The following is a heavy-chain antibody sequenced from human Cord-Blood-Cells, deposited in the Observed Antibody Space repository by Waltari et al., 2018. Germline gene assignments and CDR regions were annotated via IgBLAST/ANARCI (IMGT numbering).Heavy chain of an antibody. CDR1: GYTFTGYY. Sequence: QVQLVQSGAEVKKPGASVKGSCKASGYTFTGYYMHWVRQAPGQGLEWMGWINPNRGGTNKAQTFQGWVTMTRDTAISTAYMELSRLRSDDTAVYYCARSYDILTGYFDYWGQGTLVTVSS. J-gene: IGHJ4*02. D-gene: IGHD3-9*01. CDR2: INPNRGGT. CDR3: ARSYDILTGYFDY. V-gene: IGHV1-2*04.